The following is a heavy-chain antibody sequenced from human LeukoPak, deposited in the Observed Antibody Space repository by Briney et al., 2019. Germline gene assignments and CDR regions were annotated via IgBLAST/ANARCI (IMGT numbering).Heavy chain of an antibody. D-gene: IGHD6-13*01. CDR2: INPNSGGT. J-gene: IGHJ6*03. CDR3: ARDRQQLVRGYYYYYMDV. V-gene: IGHV1-2*04. Sequence: GASVKVSCKASGYTFTGYYMHWVRQAPGQGLEWMGWINPNSGGTNYAQKFQGWVTMTRDTSISTAYMELSRLRSDDTAVYYCARDRQQLVRGYYYYYMDVWGKGTTVTVSS. CDR1: GYTFTGYY.